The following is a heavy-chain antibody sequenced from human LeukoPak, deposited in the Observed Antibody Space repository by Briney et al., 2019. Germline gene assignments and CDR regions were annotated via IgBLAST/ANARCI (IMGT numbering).Heavy chain of an antibody. CDR3: ARADFWSYYMDV. CDR1: GFTFDDYA. CDR2: ISWNSGSI. V-gene: IGHV3-9*01. Sequence: PGRSLRLSCAASGFTFDDYAMHWVRQAPRKGLEWVSGISWNSGSIGYADSVKGRFTISRDNAKNSLYLQMNSLRAEDTALYYCARADFWSYYMDVWGKGTTVTVSS. J-gene: IGHJ6*03. D-gene: IGHD3-3*01.